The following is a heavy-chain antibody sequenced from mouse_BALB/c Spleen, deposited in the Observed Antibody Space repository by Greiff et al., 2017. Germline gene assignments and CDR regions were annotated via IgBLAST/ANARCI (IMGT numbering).Heavy chain of an antibody. V-gene: IGHV3-2*02. D-gene: IGHD1-2*01. Sequence: ESGPGLVKPSQSLSLTCTVTGYSITSDYAWNWIRQFPGNKLEWMGYISYSGSTSYNPSLKSRISITRDTSKNQFFLQLNSVTTEDTATYYCAMGYGPYWYFDVWGAGTTVTVSS. J-gene: IGHJ1*01. CDR2: ISYSGST. CDR3: AMGYGPYWYFDV. CDR1: GYSITSDYA.